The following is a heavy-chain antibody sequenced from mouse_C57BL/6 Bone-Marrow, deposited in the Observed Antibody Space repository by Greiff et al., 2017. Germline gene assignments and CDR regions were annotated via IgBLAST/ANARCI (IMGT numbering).Heavy chain of an antibody. CDR2: IYPGDGDT. V-gene: IGHV1-80*01. CDR3: AREIYYYGSRYFDV. D-gene: IGHD1-1*01. CDR1: GYAFSSYW. Sequence: QVQLQQSGAELVKPGASVKISCKASGYAFSSYWMNWVKQRPGKGLEWIGQIYPGDGDTNYNGKFKGKATLTADKSSSTAYMQLSSLTSEDSAVYFGAREIYYYGSRYFDVWGTGTTVTVSS. J-gene: IGHJ1*03.